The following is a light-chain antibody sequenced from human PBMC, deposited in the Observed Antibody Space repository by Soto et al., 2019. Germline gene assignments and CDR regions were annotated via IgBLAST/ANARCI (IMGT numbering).Light chain of an antibody. J-gene: IGKJ1*01. V-gene: IGKV3-20*01. CDR1: QSASSIY. CDR3: QHYARPVGT. Sequence: EIVLTQSPGTLSLSPGERATVSCSASQSASSIYFAWYQQKPGQAPRLLISGASNRATGIPDSFSGSGSGLYFTLTISILEPEVFAVYYCQHYARPVGTFGPGTRVEIK. CDR2: GAS.